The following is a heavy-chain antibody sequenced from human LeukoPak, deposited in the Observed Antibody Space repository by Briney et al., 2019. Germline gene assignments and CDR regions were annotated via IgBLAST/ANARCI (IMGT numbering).Heavy chain of an antibody. V-gene: IGHV4-31*03. CDR2: IYYSGST. J-gene: IGHJ5*02. D-gene: IGHD2-2*01. CDR1: GGSISSGGYY. CDR3: ARLAVGSSTSGNWFDP. Sequence: PSETLSLTCTVSGGSISSGGYYWSWIRQHPGKGLEWIGYIYYSGSTYYNPSLKSRVTISVDTSKNQFSLKLSSVTAADTAVYYCARLAVGSSTSGNWFDPWGQGTLATVSS.